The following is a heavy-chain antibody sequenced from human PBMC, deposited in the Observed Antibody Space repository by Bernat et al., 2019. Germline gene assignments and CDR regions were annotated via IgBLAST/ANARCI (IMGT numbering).Heavy chain of an antibody. D-gene: IGHD3-22*01. V-gene: IGHV3-23*04. CDR3: AKGQAMIVAYYFDY. CDR1: GFTVSSNY. CDR2: ISGSGGST. J-gene: IGHJ4*02. Sequence: EVQLVETGGGLIQPGGSLRLSCAASGFTVSSNYMSWVRQAPGKGLEWVSAISGSGGSTYYADSVKGRFTISRDNSKNTLYLQMNSLRAEDTAVYYCAKGQAMIVAYYFDYWGQGTLVTVSS.